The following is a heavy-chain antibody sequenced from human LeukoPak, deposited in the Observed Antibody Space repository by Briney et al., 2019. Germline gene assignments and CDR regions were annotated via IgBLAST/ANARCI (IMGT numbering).Heavy chain of an antibody. Sequence: PSETLSLTCTVSGDSISSYYWTWIRQPPGKGLEWIGCSYCSGSTNYNPSRQSRVTISVDTSKNQFSLKLYSVTAADTAVYYCARDVVGGGNFDSWGQGTLVTVSS. D-gene: IGHD4-23*01. CDR2: SYCSGST. J-gene: IGHJ5*01. CDR1: GDSISSYY. V-gene: IGHV4-59*01. CDR3: ARDVVGGGNFDS.